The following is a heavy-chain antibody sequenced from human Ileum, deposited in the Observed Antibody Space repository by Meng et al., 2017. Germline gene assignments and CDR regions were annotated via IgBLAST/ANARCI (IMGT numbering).Heavy chain of an antibody. V-gene: IGHV4-39*01. CDR1: GGSISGSSYY. CDR2: IYSSGST. J-gene: IGHJ4*02. Sequence: QVQLLESGPGLVRPSETLSLTCTVSGGSISGSSYYWGWIRQPPGKGLEWIGSIYSSGSTYYNPSLKSRVTTSVDTSKNQLSLKLSSVTAADTAVYYCVRRAGLRQAFDYWGQGTLVTVSS. CDR3: VRRAGLRQAFDY. D-gene: IGHD4-17*01.